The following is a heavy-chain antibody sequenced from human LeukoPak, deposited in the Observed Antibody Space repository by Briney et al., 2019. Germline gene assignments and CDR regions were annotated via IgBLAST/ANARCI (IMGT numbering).Heavy chain of an antibody. CDR2: INPNSGGT. D-gene: IGHD5-12*01. V-gene: IGHV1-2*02. CDR3: ARRPTTSIDY. CDR1: GYTFTGYY. Sequence: ASVTVSRTASGYTFTGYYMHWVRQAPGQGLEWMGWINPNSGGTNYAQKFQGRVTMTRDTSISTAYMELSRLRSDDTAVYYCARRPTTSIDYWGQGTLVTVSS. J-gene: IGHJ4*02.